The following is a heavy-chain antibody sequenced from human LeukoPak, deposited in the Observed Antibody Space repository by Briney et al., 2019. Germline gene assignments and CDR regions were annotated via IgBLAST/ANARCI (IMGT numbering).Heavy chain of an antibody. D-gene: IGHD3-16*01. CDR1: GFTFSNYA. CDR3: AKGLHGGVGYGVDV. CDR2: ISGTGGRT. J-gene: IGHJ6*02. Sequence: GGSLRLSCTASGFTFSNYAMTWVRQAPGKGLEWVSSISGTGGRTYSADSVKGRFTISRDNSKNTLYLQMKNLRVEHTAVYYCAKGLHGGVGYGVDVWGQGTTVTVSS. V-gene: IGHV3-23*01.